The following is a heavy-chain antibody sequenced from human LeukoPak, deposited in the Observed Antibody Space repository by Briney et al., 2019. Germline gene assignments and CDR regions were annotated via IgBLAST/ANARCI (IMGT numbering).Heavy chain of an antibody. CDR1: GGSTSTYY. D-gene: IGHD3-3*02. V-gene: IGHV4-34*01. CDR2: INHSGST. J-gene: IGHJ3*02. CDR3: ARHFVETRPGGGDAFDI. Sequence: SETLSLTCTVSGGSTSTYYWSWIRQPPGKGLEWIGEINHSGSTNYNPSLKSRVTISVDTSKNQFSLKLSSVTAADTAVYYCARHFVETRPGGGDAFDIWGQGTMVTVSS.